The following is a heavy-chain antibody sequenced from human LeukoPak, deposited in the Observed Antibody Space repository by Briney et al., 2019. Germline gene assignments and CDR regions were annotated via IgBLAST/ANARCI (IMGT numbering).Heavy chain of an antibody. CDR3: ARSFGWGRDV. CDR2: INSKDDP. D-gene: IGHD3-10*01. V-gene: IGHV3-13*05. J-gene: IGHJ6*02. Sequence: PGGSLRLSCAASGFTFSSYDMHWVRQAPGKGLEWVSAINSKDDPYYSDSVKGRFTIYRNNAKNSFYLQMSGLRAGDTAVYYCARSFGWGRDVWGQGTAVIVSS. CDR1: GFTFSSYD.